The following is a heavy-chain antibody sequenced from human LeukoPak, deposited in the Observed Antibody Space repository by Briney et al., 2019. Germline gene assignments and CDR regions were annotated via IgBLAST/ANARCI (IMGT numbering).Heavy chain of an antibody. CDR1: GGSLSSGGYS. D-gene: IGHD1-26*01. Sequence: SQTLSLTCAVSGGSLSSGGYSWSWIRQPPGTGLEWLGYIYHSGSTYYNPSLKSRVTISVDRSKNQFSLKLSSVTAADTAVYYCARGHYSGSTRYYFDYWGQGALVTVSS. V-gene: IGHV4-30-2*01. J-gene: IGHJ4*02. CDR3: ARGHYSGSTRYYFDY. CDR2: IYHSGST.